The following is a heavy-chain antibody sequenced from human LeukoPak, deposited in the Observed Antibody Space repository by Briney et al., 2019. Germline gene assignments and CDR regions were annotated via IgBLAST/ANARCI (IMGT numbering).Heavy chain of an antibody. CDR3: ARARLAVAGTIFDY. CDR1: GGSISSYY. Sequence: PSETPSLTCTVSGGSISSYYWSWIRQPAGKGLEWIGRIYTSGSTNYNPSLKSRVTISVDKSKNQFSLKLSSVTAADTAVYYCARARLAVAGTIFDYWGQGTLVT. D-gene: IGHD6-19*01. J-gene: IGHJ4*02. V-gene: IGHV4-4*07. CDR2: IYTSGST.